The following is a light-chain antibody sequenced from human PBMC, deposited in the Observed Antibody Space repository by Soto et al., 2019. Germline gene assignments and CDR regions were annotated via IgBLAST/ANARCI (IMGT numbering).Light chain of an antibody. CDR2: ATS. CDR1: QTVNSDY. Sequence: EIVVTQSPGTLSLSPGETATVSCWARQTVNSDYLAWFQQRPGQAPRRLIFATSRRATDIPDRFSGSGSGTDFTLAIRRLEPEDFAVYYCHQFSYSPRTFGQGTKVDIK. J-gene: IGKJ1*01. V-gene: IGKV3-20*01. CDR3: HQFSYSPRT.